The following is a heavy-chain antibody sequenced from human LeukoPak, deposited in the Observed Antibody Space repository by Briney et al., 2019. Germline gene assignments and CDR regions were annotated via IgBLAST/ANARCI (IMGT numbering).Heavy chain of an antibody. V-gene: IGHV1-69*05. CDR3: ASSLGIPLRWGSMDV. CDR2: IIPIFGTA. CDR1: GGTFSSYA. D-gene: IGHD3-16*01. J-gene: IGHJ6*03. Sequence: SVKASCKASGGTFSSYAISWVRQAPGQGLEWMGGIIPIFGTANYAQKFQGRVTITTDESTSTAYMELSSLRSEDTAVYYCASSLGIPLRWGSMDVWGKGTTVNVSS.